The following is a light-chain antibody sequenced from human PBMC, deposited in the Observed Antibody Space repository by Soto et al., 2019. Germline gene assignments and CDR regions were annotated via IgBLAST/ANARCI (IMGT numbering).Light chain of an antibody. CDR1: QSVSSSY. Sequence: EVVLTQSPGTLSLSPGGRATISCRASQSVSSSYLAWYQQKRGQTPRIIIYAASSRATGIPDRFSGSGSGTDYTLTISRLESEDVAVYYCHQYSSSPITFGQGTRLEIK. CDR2: AAS. J-gene: IGKJ5*01. CDR3: HQYSSSPIT. V-gene: IGKV3-20*01.